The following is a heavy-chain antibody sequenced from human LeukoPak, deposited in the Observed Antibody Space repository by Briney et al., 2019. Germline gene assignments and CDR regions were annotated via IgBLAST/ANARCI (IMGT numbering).Heavy chain of an antibody. CDR3: ARPRYYDSSGYYFDI. Sequence: GGSLRLSCAASGFTFSEYYMSWIRQAPGKGLEWVSYISSSNNFRNYADSVKGRFTISRDNAKNSLYLQMNSLRAEGTAVYYCARPRYYDSSGYYFDIWGQGTMVTVSS. D-gene: IGHD3-22*01. J-gene: IGHJ3*02. CDR1: GFTFSEYY. CDR2: ISSSNNFR. V-gene: IGHV3-11*03.